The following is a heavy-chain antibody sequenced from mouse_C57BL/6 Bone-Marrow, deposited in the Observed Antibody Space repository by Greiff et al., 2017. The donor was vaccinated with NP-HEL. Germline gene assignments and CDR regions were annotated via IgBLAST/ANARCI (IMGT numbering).Heavy chain of an antibody. V-gene: IGHV1-36*01. CDR2: FYPYNGGP. D-gene: IGHD2-5*01. CDR1: GFTFTDYY. J-gene: IGHJ2*01. CDR3: ARGAYYSNSLAYFDY. Sequence: VQLQQSGPVLVKPGPSVKISCKASGFTFTDYYMHWVKQSHGKSLEWIGLFYPYNGGPRYNQKFKCKATLTVATSSPTAYMELNSLTSEDSAVYYCARGAYYSNSLAYFDYWGQGTTLTVSS.